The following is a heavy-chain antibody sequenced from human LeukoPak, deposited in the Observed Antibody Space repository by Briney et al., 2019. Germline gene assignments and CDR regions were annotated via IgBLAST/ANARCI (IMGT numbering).Heavy chain of an antibody. J-gene: IGHJ4*02. D-gene: IGHD3-9*01. CDR3: ARDHGYYDILTGYYVN. Sequence: PGGTLRLSCAASGFTVSSYGMSWVRQAPGKGLEWVSYISSSGSTIYYADSAKGRFTISRDNAKNSLYLQMNSLRAEDTAVYYCARDHGYYDILTGYYVNWGQGTLVTVSS. CDR2: ISSSGSTI. CDR1: GFTVSSYG. V-gene: IGHV3-48*04.